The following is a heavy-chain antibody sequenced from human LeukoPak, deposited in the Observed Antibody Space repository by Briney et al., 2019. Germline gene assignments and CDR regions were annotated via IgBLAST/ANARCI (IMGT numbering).Heavy chain of an antibody. Sequence: SETLSPTCAVYGGSFSGYYWSWVRQSPGKGLEWIGEINHSGGTNYNPSLKSRVTLSVDTSKNQFSMKLSSVTAADTAVYYCARGVPGYWGQGMLVTVSS. CDR3: ARGVPGY. CDR1: GGSFSGYY. CDR2: INHSGGT. J-gene: IGHJ4*02. V-gene: IGHV4-34*01.